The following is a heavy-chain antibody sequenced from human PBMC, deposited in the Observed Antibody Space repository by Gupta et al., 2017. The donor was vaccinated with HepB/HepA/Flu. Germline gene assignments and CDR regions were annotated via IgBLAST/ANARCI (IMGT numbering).Heavy chain of an antibody. CDR2: FDPEEGDT. J-gene: IGHJ6*04. CDR1: GYSFSALS. V-gene: IGHV1-24*01. CDR3: ATDRGTLHIPDHARTMDV. D-gene: IGHD2-21*01. Sequence: QVHLAQSGADVTKPGAAVMVSCQVSGYSFSALSSHWVQQAPGKGLECVGGFDPEEGDTTYAPKFQGRVTMTEDSSSATAYMELRGLTSEDTATYYCATDRGTLHIPDHARTMDVWGKGTTSFVSS.